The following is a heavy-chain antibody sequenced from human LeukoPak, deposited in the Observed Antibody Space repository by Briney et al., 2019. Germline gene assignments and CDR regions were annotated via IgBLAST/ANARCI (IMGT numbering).Heavy chain of an antibody. Sequence: GRSLRLSCAASGFTFDDYAVHWVRQAPGKGLEWVSGISWNSGSIGYADSVKGRFTISRDNAKNSLYLQMNSLRAEDTALYYCAKDGGNYYDSSGYDYWGQGTLVTVSS. CDR3: AKDGGNYYDSSGYDY. V-gene: IGHV3-9*01. D-gene: IGHD3-22*01. CDR2: ISWNSGSI. J-gene: IGHJ4*02. CDR1: GFTFDDYA.